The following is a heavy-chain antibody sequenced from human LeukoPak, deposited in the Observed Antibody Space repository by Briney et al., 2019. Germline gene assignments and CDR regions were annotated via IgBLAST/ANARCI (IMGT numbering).Heavy chain of an antibody. CDR1: GYTFTSYY. D-gene: IGHD2-15*01. V-gene: IGHV1-46*01. CDR2: IIPSLDVA. J-gene: IGHJ4*02. Sequence: ASVKVSCKASGYTFTSYYMHWVRQAPGQGLEWIGRIIPSLDVANYAQKFQGRVTLSVDRDTATTYMEVTSLRSEDTAIYYCARDHCSPGTCLGGHWGQGTLVTVSS. CDR3: ARDHCSPGTCLGGH.